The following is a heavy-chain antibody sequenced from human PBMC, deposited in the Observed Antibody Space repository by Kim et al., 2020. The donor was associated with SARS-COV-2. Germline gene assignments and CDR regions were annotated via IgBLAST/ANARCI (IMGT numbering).Heavy chain of an antibody. D-gene: IGHD4-17*01. V-gene: IGHV5-10-1*01. Sequence: GESLKISCKGSGYSFTSYWISWVRQMPGKGLEWMGRIDPSDSYTNYSPSFQGHVTISADKSISTAYLQWSSLKASDTAMYYCARHGRWPGYYYGMDVWGQGTTVTVSS. J-gene: IGHJ6*02. CDR2: IDPSDSYT. CDR1: GYSFTSYW. CDR3: ARHGRWPGYYYGMDV.